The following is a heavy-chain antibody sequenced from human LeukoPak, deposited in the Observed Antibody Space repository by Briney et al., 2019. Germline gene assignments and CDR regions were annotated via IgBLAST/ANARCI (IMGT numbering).Heavy chain of an antibody. J-gene: IGHJ2*01. CDR2: FDPEDGET. CDR3: ATSGYYGSGSYLYWYFDL. D-gene: IGHD3-10*01. V-gene: IGHV1-24*01. Sequence: ASVKVSCKVSGYTLTELSMHWVRQAPGKGLEWMGGFDPEDGETIYAQKFQGRVTMTEDTSTDTAYMELSSLRSEDTAMYYCATSGYYGSGSYLYWYFDLWGRGTLVTVSS. CDR1: GYTLTELS.